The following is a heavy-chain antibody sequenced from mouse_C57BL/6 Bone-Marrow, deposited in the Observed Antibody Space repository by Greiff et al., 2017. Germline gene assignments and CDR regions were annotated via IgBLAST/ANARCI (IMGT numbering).Heavy chain of an antibody. J-gene: IGHJ1*03. CDR3: ARADYYYGSSYFYWYVDV. D-gene: IGHD1-1*01. CDR1: GYTFTSYW. V-gene: IGHV1-69*01. Sequence: QVQLQQPGAELVMPGASVKLSCKASGYTFTSYWMHWVKQRPGQGLEWIGEIDPSDSYTNYNQKFKGKSTLTVDKSSSTAYMQLSSLTSEDSAVYYCARADYYYGSSYFYWYVDVWGTGTTVTVSS. CDR2: IDPSDSYT.